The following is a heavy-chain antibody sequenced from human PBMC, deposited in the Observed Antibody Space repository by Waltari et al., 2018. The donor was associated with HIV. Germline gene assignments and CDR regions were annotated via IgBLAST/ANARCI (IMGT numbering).Heavy chain of an antibody. CDR3: AKGGVARSYYHYYGMDV. Sequence: EVQLVESGGGLVQPGRSLGGYWAASGCSCEDLAMKGVRQAPGKGLEWVSCISWNRGSTGYADSVKGRFTISRDNAKNSLYLQMNSLRAEDTALYYCAKGGVARSYYHYYGMDVWGQGTTVTVSS. J-gene: IGHJ6*02. CDR1: GCSCEDLA. CDR2: ISWNRGST. V-gene: IGHV3-9*01. D-gene: IGHD5-12*01.